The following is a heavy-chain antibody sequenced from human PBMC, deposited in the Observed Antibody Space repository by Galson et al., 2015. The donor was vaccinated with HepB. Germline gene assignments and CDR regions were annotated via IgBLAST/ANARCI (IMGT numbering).Heavy chain of an antibody. CDR2: INTNTGDP. D-gene: IGHD6-19*01. Sequence: SVKVSCKASGYSFTHYAINWVRQAPGQGLEWMGWINTNTGDPTYAQGFTGRFVFSLDTSVSTAYLQISSLKAEDTAVYYCAREGAVAGNLLVYWGQGTLVTVSS. CDR3: AREGAVAGNLLVY. V-gene: IGHV7-4-1*02. J-gene: IGHJ4*02. CDR1: GYSFTHYA.